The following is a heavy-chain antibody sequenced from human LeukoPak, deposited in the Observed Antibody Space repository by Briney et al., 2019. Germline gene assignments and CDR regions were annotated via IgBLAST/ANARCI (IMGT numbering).Heavy chain of an antibody. D-gene: IGHD4-11*01. CDR1: GFNFSKND. CDR3: AKAFDYNGLRGEGGSFDC. J-gene: IGHJ4*02. Sequence: PGGSLRLSCVASGFNFSKNDMHWVRQTTGRRLEWVSAIGVSGDTYYADPVKGRFTISRENGKNSVYLQMNSLRAWDTAVYFCAKAFDYNGLRGEGGSFDCWGQGALVTVSS. V-gene: IGHV3-13*01. CDR2: IGVSGDT.